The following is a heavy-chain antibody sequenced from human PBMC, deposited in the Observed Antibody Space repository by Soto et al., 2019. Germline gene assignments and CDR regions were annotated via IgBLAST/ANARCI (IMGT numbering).Heavy chain of an antibody. J-gene: IGHJ3*02. CDR1: GFTFSSYG. CDR2: ISSNGGST. CDR3: AGDAFDI. Sequence: GGSLRLSCAASGFTFSSYGIHWVRQAPGKGLEYVSAISSNGGSTYYASSVKGRFTISRDNSKNTVYLQMGSLRAEDMAVYYCAGDAFDIWGQGTMVTVSS. V-gene: IGHV3-64*01.